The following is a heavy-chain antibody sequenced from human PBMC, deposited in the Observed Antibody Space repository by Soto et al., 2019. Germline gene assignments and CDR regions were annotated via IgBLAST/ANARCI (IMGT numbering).Heavy chain of an antibody. D-gene: IGHD2-15*01. CDR1: GYSFTSYW. CDR3: ARHGSSPAYCSGGSCYVDY. V-gene: IGHV5-51*01. J-gene: IGHJ4*02. Sequence: GESLKISCKGSGYSFTSYWIGWVRQMPGKGLEWMGIIYPGDSENRYSPSFQGQVTISVDKSISTAYLQWSSLKASDTAMYYCARHGSSPAYCSGGSCYVDYWGQGTLVTVSS. CDR2: IYPGDSEN.